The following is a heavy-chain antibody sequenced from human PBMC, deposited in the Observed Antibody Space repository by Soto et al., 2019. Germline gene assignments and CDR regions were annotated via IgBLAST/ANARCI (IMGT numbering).Heavy chain of an antibody. V-gene: IGHV4-31*03. CDR1: GGSISSGGYY. J-gene: IGHJ5*02. CDR2: IYYSGST. CDR3: ARASKDVWFDP. Sequence: PSETLSLTCTVSGGSISSGGYYWSWIRQHPGKGLEWIGYIYYSGSTYYNPSLKSRVTISVDTSKNQSSLRLSSVTAADTAVYYCARASKDVWFDPWGQGTLVTVSS.